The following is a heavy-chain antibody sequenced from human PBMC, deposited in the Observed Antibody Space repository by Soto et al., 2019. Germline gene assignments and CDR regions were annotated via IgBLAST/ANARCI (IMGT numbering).Heavy chain of an antibody. CDR2: TYYRSKWHN. V-gene: IGHV6-1*01. CDR1: GDSVSSNSAA. CDR3: ARLAADGLDAFDM. Sequence: SQTLPLTCAVSGDSVSSNSAAWNWIRQSPSRGLEWLGRTYYRSKWHNDYAVSVKSRITINPDTSKNQFSLQLNSLTPEDTAVYYCARLAADGLDAFDMWGQGTMVTVSS. D-gene: IGHD6-13*01. J-gene: IGHJ3*02.